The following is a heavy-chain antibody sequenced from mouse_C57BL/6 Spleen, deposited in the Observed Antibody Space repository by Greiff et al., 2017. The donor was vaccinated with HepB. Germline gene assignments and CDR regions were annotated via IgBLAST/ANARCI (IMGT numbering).Heavy chain of an antibody. CDR2: IYPRSGNT. V-gene: IGHV1-81*01. Sequence: VQLQQSGAELARPGASVKLSCKASGYTFTSYGISWVKQRTGQGLEWIGEIYPRSGNTYYNEKFKGKATLTADKSSSTAYMELRSLTSEDSAVYLCARAPYGSSYDAMDYWGQGTSVTVSS. CDR1: GYTFTSYG. D-gene: IGHD1-1*01. CDR3: ARAPYGSSYDAMDY. J-gene: IGHJ4*01.